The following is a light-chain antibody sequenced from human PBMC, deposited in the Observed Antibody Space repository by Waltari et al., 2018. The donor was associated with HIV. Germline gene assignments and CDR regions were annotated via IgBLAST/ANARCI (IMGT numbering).Light chain of an antibody. CDR1: NLANKG. V-gene: IGLV3-21*03. CDR2: DDS. CDR3: QVWHAKSDHWV. Sequence: YVLTQPPSVSVAPGKTARITCGGNNLANKGVHWYQHVPGQAPRLVMYDDSDRPSGVPARFSGSNSGNTATLTISRVEVGDEADYYCQVWHAKSDHWVFGGGTRLAVL. J-gene: IGLJ3*02.